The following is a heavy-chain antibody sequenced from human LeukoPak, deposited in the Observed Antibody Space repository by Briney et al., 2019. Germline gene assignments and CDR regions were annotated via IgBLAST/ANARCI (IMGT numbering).Heavy chain of an antibody. CDR2: IYYSGST. CDR3: ARSFGGEWTVDGY. D-gene: IGHD3-10*01. V-gene: IGHV4-31*03. Sequence: PSQTLSLTCTVSGGSISSGGYYWSWIRQHPGKGLEWIGYIYYSGSTYYNPSLKSRVTISVDTSKNQFSLKLSSVTAADTAVYYRARSFGGEWTVDGYWGQGTLVTVSS. CDR1: GGSISSGGYY. J-gene: IGHJ4*02.